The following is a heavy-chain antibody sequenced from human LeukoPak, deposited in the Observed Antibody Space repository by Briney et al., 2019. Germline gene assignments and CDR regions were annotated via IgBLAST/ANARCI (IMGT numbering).Heavy chain of an antibody. V-gene: IGHV1-18*01. CDR1: GYTFTSYG. D-gene: IGHD6-19*01. Sequence: ASVKVSCKASGYTFTSYGISWVRQAPGQGLEWMGWISAYNGNRNYAQKLQGRVSMTTDTSTSTAYMELRSLRYDDTAVYYCARGEKAVAGTESDYWGQGTLVTVSS. J-gene: IGHJ4*02. CDR2: ISAYNGNR. CDR3: ARGEKAVAGTESDY.